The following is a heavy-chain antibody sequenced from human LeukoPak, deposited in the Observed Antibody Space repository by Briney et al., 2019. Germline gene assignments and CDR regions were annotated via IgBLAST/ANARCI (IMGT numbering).Heavy chain of an antibody. CDR1: RFIFSTYS. CDR3: ARGSFKRGNYYDY. Sequence: GGSLRLSCAASRFIFSTYSMNWVRQAPGKGLEWISYISSSGSAIYYSDSVKGRFTISRDNAKNSLYLQMNSLRDEDTAVYYCARGSFKRGNYYDYWGQGTLVTVSS. V-gene: IGHV3-48*02. D-gene: IGHD3-3*02. J-gene: IGHJ4*02. CDR2: ISSSGSAI.